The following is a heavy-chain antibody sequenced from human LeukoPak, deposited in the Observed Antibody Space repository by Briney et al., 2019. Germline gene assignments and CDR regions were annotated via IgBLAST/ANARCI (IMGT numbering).Heavy chain of an antibody. CDR1: CGSISSSSYY. Sequence: PSETLSPTCTVSCGSISSSSYYWGWIRQPAGKGLELIGRIYTSGSTNYNPSLKSRVTISVDTSKNQFSLKLSSVTAADTAVYYCAREVVVAATPPVMGFDPWGQGTLVTVSS. V-gene: IGHV4-61*02. D-gene: IGHD2-15*01. CDR3: AREVVVAATPPVMGFDP. J-gene: IGHJ5*02. CDR2: IYTSGST.